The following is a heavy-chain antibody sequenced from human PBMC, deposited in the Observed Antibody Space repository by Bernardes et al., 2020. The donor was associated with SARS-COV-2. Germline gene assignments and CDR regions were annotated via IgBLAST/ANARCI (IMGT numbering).Heavy chain of an antibody. V-gene: IGHV3-23*01. CDR1: GFPFSRCA. Sequence: GGSLRLSCAVSGFPFSRCAMTWVRQAPGKGLEWVSAISGSGASTYYGDSVKGRFSVSRDNSKNTLDLYMHNLRAEDTAVYYCVKNHDFWAGAYFDFWGQGTLVTVSS. J-gene: IGHJ4*02. CDR2: ISGSGAST. D-gene: IGHD3-3*01. CDR3: VKNHDFWAGAYFDF.